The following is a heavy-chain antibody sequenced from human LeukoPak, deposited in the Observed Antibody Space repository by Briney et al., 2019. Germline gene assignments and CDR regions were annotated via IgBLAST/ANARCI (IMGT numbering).Heavy chain of an antibody. V-gene: IGHV4-39*01. D-gene: IGHD1-26*01. Sequence: PSETLSLTCTVSGAPITTSNHYWGWIRQTPGKTLERIANIYYSGHTLYNPSLKSRALISVDTSSNQFSLRLTSVTAADTAVYYCAAPSGPTYYSPVDFWGQGTSVSVSS. J-gene: IGHJ4*02. CDR1: GAPITTSNHY. CDR3: AAPSGPTYYSPVDF. CDR2: IYYSGHT.